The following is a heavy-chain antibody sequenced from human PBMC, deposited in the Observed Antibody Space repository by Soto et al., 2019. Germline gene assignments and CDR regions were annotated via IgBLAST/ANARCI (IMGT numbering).Heavy chain of an antibody. CDR2: IYYSGST. CDR1: GGSISSGGYY. J-gene: IGHJ4*01. D-gene: IGHD3-22*01. V-gene: IGHV4-31*03. Sequence: SETLSLTCTVSGGSISSGGYYWSWIRQHPGKGLEWIGYIYYSGSTYYNPSLKSRVTISVDTSKNQFSLKLSSVTAADTAVYYCARTPSYYYDFVLFDYWGHGTPVTVSS. CDR3: ARTPSYYYDFVLFDY.